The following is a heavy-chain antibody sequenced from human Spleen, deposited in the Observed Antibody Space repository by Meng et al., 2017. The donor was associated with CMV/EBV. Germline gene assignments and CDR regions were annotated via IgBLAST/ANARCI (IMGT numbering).Heavy chain of an antibody. J-gene: IGHJ5*02. D-gene: IGHD3-10*01. CDR2: VYWNEDK. Sequence: FSGFSPSTSGVGVGWTRQPPGKALEWLTVVYWNEDKRYSPSLKSRLTITEDTSKNQVVLTMTKMDPADTATYYCAHGRYTYGSLWFDPWGQGTLVTVSS. CDR3: AHGRYTYGSLWFDP. CDR1: GFSPSTSGVG. V-gene: IGHV2-5*01.